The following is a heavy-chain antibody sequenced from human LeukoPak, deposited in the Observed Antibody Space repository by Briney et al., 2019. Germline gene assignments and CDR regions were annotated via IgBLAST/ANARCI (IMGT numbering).Heavy chain of an antibody. D-gene: IGHD7-27*01. CDR1: GGSIRSYY. CDR2: IYSSGST. CDR3: ARELGRAFDI. V-gene: IGHV4-59*01. J-gene: IGHJ3*02. Sequence: SSETLSLTCTVSGGSIRSYYWSWIRQPPGKGLEWIGYIYSSGSTNYNPSLESRVTILVDTSKNQFSLKLSSVTAADTAVYYCARELGRAFDIWGQGTMVTVSS.